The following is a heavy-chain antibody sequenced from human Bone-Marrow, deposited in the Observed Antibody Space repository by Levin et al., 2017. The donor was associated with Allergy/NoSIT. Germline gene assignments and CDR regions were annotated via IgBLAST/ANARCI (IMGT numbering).Heavy chain of an antibody. V-gene: IGHV2-5*01. CDR1: GFSLSTSGVG. CDR2: IYWNDAK. Sequence: SGPTLVKPTQTLTLTCTFSGFSLSTSGVGVGWIRQPPGKALEWLALIYWNDAKRYSPSLKTRLTITKDTSKNQVVLTMTNMDPVDTATYYCAHSLDRGQLVIWDSFDYWGQGTLVTVSS. J-gene: IGHJ4*02. CDR3: AHSLDRGQLVIWDSFDY. D-gene: IGHD6-13*01.